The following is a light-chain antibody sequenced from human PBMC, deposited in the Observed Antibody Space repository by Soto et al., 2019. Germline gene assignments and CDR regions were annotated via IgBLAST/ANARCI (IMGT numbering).Light chain of an antibody. CDR3: QQRSNWSPLT. CDR1: QSVSNNY. Sequence: EIVLTQSPGTLSLSPGERATLSCRASQSVSNNYVAWYQQKPGQAPRLLIYGASNRATGIPDRFSGSGSGTDFTLTISSLEPEDFAVYYCQQRSNWSPLTFGGGTKVDIK. V-gene: IGKV3D-20*02. CDR2: GAS. J-gene: IGKJ4*01.